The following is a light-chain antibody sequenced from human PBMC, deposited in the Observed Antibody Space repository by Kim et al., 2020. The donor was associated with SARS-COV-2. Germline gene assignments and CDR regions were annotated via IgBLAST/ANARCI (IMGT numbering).Light chain of an antibody. J-gene: IGLJ2*01. CDR1: GSNIGSNS. V-gene: IGLV1-44*01. CDR3: SVWDGSLNGAI. Sequence: QSALTQPPSASGTPGQTVTISCSRSGSNIGSNSINWYQQLPGTAPKLLIFGYNQRPSGIPDRFSGSMSGASASLAISGLQSEDAADYYCSVWDGSLNGAIFGGGTQLTVL. CDR2: GYN.